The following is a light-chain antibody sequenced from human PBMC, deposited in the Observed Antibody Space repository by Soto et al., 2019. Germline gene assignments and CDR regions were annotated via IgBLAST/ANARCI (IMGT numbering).Light chain of an antibody. CDR2: KAS. V-gene: IGKV1-5*03. CDR3: QQYNSYSRT. CDR1: QSISSW. Sequence: DMQMTQSPSTLSASVGDRVTITCRASQSISSWLAWYQQKPGKAPKLLIYKASSLESGVPSRFSGSGSGTEFTLTISSLQPDDCATYYCQQYNSYSRTFGQGTKVDIK. J-gene: IGKJ1*01.